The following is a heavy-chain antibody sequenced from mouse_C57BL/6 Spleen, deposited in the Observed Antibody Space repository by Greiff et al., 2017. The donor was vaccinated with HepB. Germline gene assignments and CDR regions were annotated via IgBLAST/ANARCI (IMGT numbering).Heavy chain of an antibody. CDR3: ARLDFIYYYSFCDY. V-gene: IGHV1-82*01. D-gene: IGHD1-1*01. CDR1: GYAFSSSW. J-gene: IGHJ2*01. Sequence: VQLQQSGPELVKPGASVKISCKASGYAFSSSWMNWVKQRPGKGLEWIGRIYPGDGDTNYNGKFKGKATLTADKSSSTAYMQLSSLTSEDSAVYFCARLDFIYYYSFCDYWGQGTTLTVSS. CDR2: IYPGDGDT.